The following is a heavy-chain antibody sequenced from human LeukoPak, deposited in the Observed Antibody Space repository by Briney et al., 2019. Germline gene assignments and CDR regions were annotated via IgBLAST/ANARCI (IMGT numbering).Heavy chain of an antibody. Sequence: QPGGSLRLSCAASGFTFSSYEMNWVRLAPGKGLEWVSYINVGGSTIYYADSVKGRFTISRDNAKNSLYLQMNSLRAEDTAVYYCARRGSSWYIVDYWGQGTLVTVSS. D-gene: IGHD6-13*01. CDR2: INVGGSTI. CDR1: GFTFSSYE. J-gene: IGHJ4*02. V-gene: IGHV3-48*03. CDR3: ARRGSSWYIVDY.